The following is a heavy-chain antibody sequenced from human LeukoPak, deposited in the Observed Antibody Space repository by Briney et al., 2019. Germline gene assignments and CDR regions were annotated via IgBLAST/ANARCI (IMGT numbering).Heavy chain of an antibody. Sequence: ASVKVSCKASGYTFTGYYMHWVRQAPGQGLEWMGWISPNSGGTNYAQKFQGRVTMTRDTSISTAYMELSRLRSDDTAVYYCARAEYDFWSGYYPGVDYYYMDVWGKGTTVTVSS. CDR1: GYTFTGYY. J-gene: IGHJ6*03. CDR3: ARAEYDFWSGYYPGVDYYYMDV. D-gene: IGHD3-3*01. CDR2: ISPNSGGT. V-gene: IGHV1-2*02.